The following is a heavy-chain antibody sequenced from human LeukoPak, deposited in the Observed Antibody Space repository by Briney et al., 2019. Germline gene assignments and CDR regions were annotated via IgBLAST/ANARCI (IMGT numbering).Heavy chain of an antibody. CDR2: IRYDGSSK. D-gene: IGHD1-26*01. Sequence: GGSLRLSCAASGFTFNSYGIHWVRQAPGKGLEWVAFIRYDGSSKYYVDSVKGRFTISRDNSKNTLYLQMNSLRAEDTAVYFCAKGSVWEASYFYYYMDVWGKGTTVTISS. V-gene: IGHV3-30*02. J-gene: IGHJ6*03. CDR1: GFTFNSYG. CDR3: AKGSVWEASYFYYYMDV.